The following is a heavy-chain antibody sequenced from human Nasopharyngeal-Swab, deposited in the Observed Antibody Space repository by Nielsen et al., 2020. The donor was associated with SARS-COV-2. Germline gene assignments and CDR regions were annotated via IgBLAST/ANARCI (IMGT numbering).Heavy chain of an antibody. D-gene: IGHD2-21*02. J-gene: IGHJ4*02. CDR2: ISSSSSYI. CDR1: GFTFSSYS. CDR3: ARDYYAYCGGDCYSGPNYFDY. V-gene: IGHV3-21*01. Sequence: GGSLRLSCAASGFTFSSYSMNWVRQAPGKGLEWASSISSSSSYIYYADSVKGRFTISRDNAKNSLYLQMNSLRAEDTAVYYCARDYYAYCGGDCYSGPNYFDYWGQGTLVTVSS.